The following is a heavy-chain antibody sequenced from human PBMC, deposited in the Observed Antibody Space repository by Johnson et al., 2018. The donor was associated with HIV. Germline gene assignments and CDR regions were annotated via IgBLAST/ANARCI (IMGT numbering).Heavy chain of an antibody. J-gene: IGHJ3*01. Sequence: QVQLVESGGGLVKPGGSLRLSCAGSGFTFSDYFMSYIRQAPGKGLEWISYISSSGSPIYYADSVKGRFTLSRDNAKNSLFLQMQSLRVEYTAIYYCARVGYQLHDAFDLWGQGTMVTVSS. CDR1: GFTFSDYF. CDR2: ISSSGSPI. D-gene: IGHD2-2*01. CDR3: ARVGYQLHDAFDL. V-gene: IGHV3-11*01.